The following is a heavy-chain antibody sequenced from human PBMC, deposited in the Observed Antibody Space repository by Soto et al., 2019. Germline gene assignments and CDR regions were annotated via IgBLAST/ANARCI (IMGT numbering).Heavy chain of an antibody. V-gene: IGHV1-18*01. CDR3: ARDQNYDFWSGSANYYGMDV. Sequence: ASVKVSCKASGYTFTSYGISWVRQAPGQGLEWMGWISAYNGNTNYAQKLQGRVTMTTDTSTSTAYMELRSLRSDDTAVYYCARDQNYDFWSGSANYYGMDVWGQGTTVTV. CDR2: ISAYNGNT. CDR1: GYTFTSYG. J-gene: IGHJ6*02. D-gene: IGHD3-3*01.